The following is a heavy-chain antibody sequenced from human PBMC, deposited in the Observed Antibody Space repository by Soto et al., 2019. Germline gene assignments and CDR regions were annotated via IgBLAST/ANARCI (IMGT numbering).Heavy chain of an antibody. CDR1: GGSVSSGSYY. D-gene: IGHD6-19*01. CDR2: IYYSGST. Sequence: SETLSLTCTVSGGSVSSGSYYWSWIRQPPGKGLEWIGYIYYSGSTNYNPSLKSRVTISVDTSKNQFSLKLSSVTAADTAVYYCAREVGEQWLPLDPWGQGTLVTVSS. J-gene: IGHJ5*02. CDR3: AREVGEQWLPLDP. V-gene: IGHV4-61*01.